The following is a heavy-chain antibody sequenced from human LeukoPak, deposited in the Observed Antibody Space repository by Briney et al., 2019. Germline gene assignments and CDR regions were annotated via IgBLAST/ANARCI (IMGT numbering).Heavy chain of an antibody. Sequence: SETLSLTCTVSGGSIGSSSYYWGWIRQPPGKGLEWIGRIYTSGSTNYNPSLKSRVTISVDTSKNQFSLKLSSVTAADTAVYYCARDHGSSWYYFDYWGQGTLVTVSS. J-gene: IGHJ4*02. CDR1: GGSIGSSSYY. D-gene: IGHD6-13*01. CDR2: IYTSGST. V-gene: IGHV4-39*07. CDR3: ARDHGSSWYYFDY.